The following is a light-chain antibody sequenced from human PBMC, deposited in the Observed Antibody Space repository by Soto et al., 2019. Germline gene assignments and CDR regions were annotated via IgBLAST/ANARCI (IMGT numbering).Light chain of an antibody. Sequence: QSALTQPPSASGSHGRSVAISCTGTSSDVGGYNYVSWYQQHPGKAPKLMIYEVNKRPSGVPDRFSGSKSGNTASLTVSGLQAEDEADYYCSSYAGSSNVFGTGTNLTVL. V-gene: IGLV2-8*01. CDR1: SSDVGGYNY. CDR3: SSYAGSSNV. J-gene: IGLJ1*01. CDR2: EVN.